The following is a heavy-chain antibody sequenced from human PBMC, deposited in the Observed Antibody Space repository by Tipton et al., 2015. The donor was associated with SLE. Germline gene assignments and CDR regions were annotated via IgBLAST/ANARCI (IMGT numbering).Heavy chain of an antibody. Sequence: TLSLTCSVSGGSINVMSNYWGWIRQSPGKGLEWMGNIYYSGSTQYNPSLKSRVTISVDTSKNQFSLKLSSVTAADTAVYYCARQRTLFFDYWGQGTLVTVSS. CDR3: ARQRTLFFDY. J-gene: IGHJ4*02. V-gene: IGHV4-39*07. D-gene: IGHD2-2*01. CDR2: IYYSGST. CDR1: GGSINVMSNY.